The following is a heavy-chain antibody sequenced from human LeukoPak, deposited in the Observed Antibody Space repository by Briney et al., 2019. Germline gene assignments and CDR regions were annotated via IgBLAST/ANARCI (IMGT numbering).Heavy chain of an antibody. CDR1: GGSISSRY. J-gene: IGHJ4*02. CDR3: ARGSYGDYAGY. Sequence: PSETLSLTCTVSGGSISSRYCSWIRQSPGKGLEWIGYIHYSAGTNYNPSLKSRVTISIDTSKNQFSLKLTSVTAADTAVYYCARGSYGDYAGYWGQGTLVTVSS. V-gene: IGHV4-59*11. D-gene: IGHD4/OR15-4a*01. CDR2: IHYSAGT.